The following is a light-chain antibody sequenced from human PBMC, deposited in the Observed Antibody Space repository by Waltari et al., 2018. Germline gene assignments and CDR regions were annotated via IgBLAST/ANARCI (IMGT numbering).Light chain of an antibody. V-gene: IGLV3-21*04. CDR3: QVWDGEDHPAVV. CDR1: QRADKN. CDR2: YDT. J-gene: IGLJ2*01. Sequence: SYGAAQPASGSVAPGETASITCGGKQRADKNVNCYHQKPGQTPVLVIYYDTDRPSGLPERFSGSNSQNTATLTISRVEAEDEADYYCQVWDGEDHPAVVFGGWTKLTVL.